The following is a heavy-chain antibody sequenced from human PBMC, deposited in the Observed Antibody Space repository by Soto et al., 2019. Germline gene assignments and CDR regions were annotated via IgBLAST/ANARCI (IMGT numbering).Heavy chain of an antibody. J-gene: IGHJ4*02. Sequence: GGSLRLSCAASGFTFSSYAMSWVRKAPGKGLEWVSAISGSGGSPYYADSVKGRFTISRHNSKNTLYLQMNSLRAEDTAVYYCAKDKGYCSSTSCYEGSYWGQGTLVTVSS. D-gene: IGHD2-2*01. CDR2: ISGSGGSP. V-gene: IGHV3-23*01. CDR3: AKDKGYCSSTSCYEGSY. CDR1: GFTFSSYA.